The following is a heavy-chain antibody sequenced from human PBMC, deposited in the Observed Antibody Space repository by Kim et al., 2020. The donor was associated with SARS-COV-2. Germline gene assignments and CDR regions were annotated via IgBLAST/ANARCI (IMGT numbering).Heavy chain of an antibody. Sequence: QKFQGRVTMTRDTSTSTVYMELSSLRSEDTAVYYCARVTLDCSSTSCYDYWGQGTLVTVSS. CDR3: ARVTLDCSSTSCYDY. V-gene: IGHV1-46*01. J-gene: IGHJ4*02. D-gene: IGHD2-2*01.